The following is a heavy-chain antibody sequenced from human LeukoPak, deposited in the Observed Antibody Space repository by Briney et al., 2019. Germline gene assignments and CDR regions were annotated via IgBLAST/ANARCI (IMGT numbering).Heavy chain of an antibody. CDR3: AKDSSDYYFDY. J-gene: IGHJ4*02. D-gene: IGHD3-22*01. V-gene: IGHV3-74*01. Sequence: PGGSLRLSCEASGSTFSSYWMHWVRQIPGKGLMWVSRIESNGLTLYADSVRDRFTISRDNSKNTLYVQMNSLRPDDTAVYYCAKDSSDYYFDYWGQGTLVTVSS. CDR2: IESNGLT. CDR1: GSTFSSYW.